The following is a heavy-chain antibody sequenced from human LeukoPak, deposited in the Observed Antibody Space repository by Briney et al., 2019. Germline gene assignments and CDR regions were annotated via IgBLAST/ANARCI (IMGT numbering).Heavy chain of an antibody. Sequence: GGSLRLSCAASAFTFSRYAMHWVRQAPGKGLECVTLISYDGSHKDYADSVKGRFTISRDNSKNTLYLQMNSLRAEDTAVYYCARDSWELQDAVDIWGQGTMVTVSS. V-gene: IGHV3-30*04. J-gene: IGHJ3*02. CDR3: ARDSWELQDAVDI. CDR2: ISYDGSHK. D-gene: IGHD1-26*01. CDR1: AFTFSRYA.